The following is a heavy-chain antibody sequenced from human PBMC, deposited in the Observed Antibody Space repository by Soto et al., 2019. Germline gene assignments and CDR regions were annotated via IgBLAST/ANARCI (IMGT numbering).Heavy chain of an antibody. Sequence: SETLSLTCAVYGGSFSGYYWSWIRQPPGKGLEWIGEINHSGSTNYNPSLKSRVTISVDTSKNQFSLKLSSVTAADTAVYYCARGRANYYGSGSYYNDYWGQGTLVTVSS. CDR3: ARGRANYYGSGSYYNDY. CDR1: GGSFSGYY. J-gene: IGHJ4*02. D-gene: IGHD3-10*01. CDR2: INHSGST. V-gene: IGHV4-34*01.